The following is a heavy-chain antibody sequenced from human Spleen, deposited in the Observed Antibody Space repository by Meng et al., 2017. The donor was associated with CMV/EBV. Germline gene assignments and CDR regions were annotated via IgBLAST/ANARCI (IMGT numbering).Heavy chain of an antibody. CDR3: AREAFYGGNSWFDP. Sequence: GESLKISCAASGFTFSSYRLNWVRQAPGKGLEWVSSISSESTYTDHADSVKGRFTISRDNARNSLYLQMNSLRAEDMAVFYCAREAFYGGNSWFDPWGQGTLVTVSS. J-gene: IGHJ5*02. CDR1: GFTFSSYR. CDR2: ISSESTYT. V-gene: IGHV3-21*04. D-gene: IGHD4-23*01.